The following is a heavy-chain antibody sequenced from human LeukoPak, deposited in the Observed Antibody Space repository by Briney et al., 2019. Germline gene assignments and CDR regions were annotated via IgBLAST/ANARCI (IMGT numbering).Heavy chain of an antibody. CDR3: ARSPYSSSARKHYFDY. Sequence: SETLSLTCTVSGGSISSYYWSWIRQPPGKGLEWIGYIYYSGSTNYNPSLKSRVTISVDTSKNQFSLKLSSVTAADTAVYYCARSPYSSSARKHYFDYWGQGTLVTVSS. CDR1: GGSISSYY. V-gene: IGHV4-59*01. D-gene: IGHD6-6*01. J-gene: IGHJ4*02. CDR2: IYYSGST.